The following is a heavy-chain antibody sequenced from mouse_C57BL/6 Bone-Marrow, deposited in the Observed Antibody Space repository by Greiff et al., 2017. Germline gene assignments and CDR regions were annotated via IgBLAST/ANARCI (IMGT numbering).Heavy chain of an antibody. Sequence: QVQLQQSGAELVKPGASVKMSCKASGYAFTSYWITWVKQRPGQGLEWIGDIYPGSGGTNYNEKFKGKATLTVDTSSSTAYMQLSSLTSEDSAVYYGASGMGPYYYGSSLCAGDYWGQGTSVTVSS. CDR3: ASGMGPYYYGSSLCAGDY. CDR1: GYAFTSYW. D-gene: IGHD1-1*01. J-gene: IGHJ4*01. CDR2: IYPGSGGT. V-gene: IGHV1-55*01.